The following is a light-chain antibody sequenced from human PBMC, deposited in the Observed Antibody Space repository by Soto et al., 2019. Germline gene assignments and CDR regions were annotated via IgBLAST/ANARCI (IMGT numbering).Light chain of an antibody. J-gene: IGKJ1*01. CDR2: GAS. CDR3: QQYGSSRTWT. V-gene: IGKV3-20*01. Sequence: EIVFTQSPDTLSLSRGERATLSCRASQSVSSSYLAWYQQKPGQAPRLLIYGASSRATGIPDRFSGSGSGTDFTLTISRLEPEDFAVYYCQQYGSSRTWTFGQGTKV. CDR1: QSVSSSY.